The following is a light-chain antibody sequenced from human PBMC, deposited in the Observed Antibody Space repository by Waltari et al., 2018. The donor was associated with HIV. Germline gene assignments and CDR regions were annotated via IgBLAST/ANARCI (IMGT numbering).Light chain of an antibody. CDR2: GAS. CDR3: QQYGSSPGT. J-gene: IGKJ1*01. V-gene: IGKV3-20*01. CDR1: QSISNNH. Sequence: EIVLTQSPGTLSLSPGERATLSCRASQSISNNHLAWYQQKPDQAPRLLIYGASSRATGIPDRFSGSGAGTDFTLTIRRLEPEDFALYYCQQYGSSPGTFGQGTKVEIK.